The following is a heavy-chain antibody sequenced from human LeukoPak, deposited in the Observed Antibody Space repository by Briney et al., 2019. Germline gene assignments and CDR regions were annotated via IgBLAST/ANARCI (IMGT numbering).Heavy chain of an antibody. CDR2: NNPDSGAT. CDR1: GDSFTGSY. CDR3: AGHQWVNGILTGYIV. Sequence: ASVKVSCKASGDSFTGSYFHWLRQAPGQGPEWLGWNNPDSGATEYAQKFQGRVTMTRDTSISTAYMELSRLRSDDTAIYYCAGHQWVNGILTGYIVWGQGTMVTVS. D-gene: IGHD3-9*01. V-gene: IGHV1-2*02. J-gene: IGHJ3*01.